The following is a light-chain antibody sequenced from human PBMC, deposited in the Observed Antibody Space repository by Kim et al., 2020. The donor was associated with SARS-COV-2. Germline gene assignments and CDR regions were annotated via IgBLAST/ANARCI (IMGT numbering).Light chain of an antibody. Sequence: VALGQTVRSTCQGDSLRSYYEPWYQQKPGQAPIVVIYGKNNRPSGIPDRFSGSSSGNTASLTITGTQAGDEADYYCNSRDSNDNVVFGGGTQLTVL. CDR1: SLRSYY. J-gene: IGLJ2*01. CDR2: GKN. CDR3: NSRDSNDNVV. V-gene: IGLV3-19*01.